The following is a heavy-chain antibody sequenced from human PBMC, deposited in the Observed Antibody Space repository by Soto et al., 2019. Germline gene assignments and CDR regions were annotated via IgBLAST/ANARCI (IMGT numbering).Heavy chain of an antibody. V-gene: IGHV3-30*18. D-gene: IGHD6-19*01. Sequence: VQLVESGGGVVQPGRSLRLSCAASGFTFSDYAMHWVRQAPGKGLEWVAVVSHDGRNTHYADSVKGRFTISRDSSKNTVSLEMTSVRAGDTAVYSGANGGRQWLVTSDFNYWGQGALVTVSS. CDR1: GFTFSDYA. J-gene: IGHJ4*02. CDR3: ANGGRQWLVTSDFNY. CDR2: VSHDGRNT.